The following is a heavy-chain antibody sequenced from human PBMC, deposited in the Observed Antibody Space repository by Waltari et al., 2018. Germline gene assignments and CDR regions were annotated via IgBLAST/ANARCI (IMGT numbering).Heavy chain of an antibody. V-gene: IGHV4-61*09. Sequence: QVQLQESGPGLVKPSQTLSLTCTVSVGSISSGSYSWSWIRQPAGKGLEWIGYIYTSGSTNYNPSLKSRVTISVDTSKNQFSLKLSSVTAADTAVYYCARITRFYGSGSPPDYWGQGTLVTVSS. CDR3: ARITRFYGSGSPPDY. D-gene: IGHD3-10*01. CDR1: VGSISSGSYS. J-gene: IGHJ4*02. CDR2: IYTSGST.